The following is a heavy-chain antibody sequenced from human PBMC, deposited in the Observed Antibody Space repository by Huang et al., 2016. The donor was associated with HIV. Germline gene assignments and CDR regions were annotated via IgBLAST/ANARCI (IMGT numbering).Heavy chain of an antibody. CDR1: GYAFTSYY. Sequence: QVQLVQSGAEVKKPGASVKVSCKASGYAFTSYYMHWVRQAPGQGLEWMGIINPSDGSTSDAQKFQGRVTTTRETSTNTVFMELSSLRSEDTAVYYCARDRDFYDSSGYWGFNYFDYWGQGTLVTVSS. CDR2: INPSDGST. V-gene: IGHV1-46*01. D-gene: IGHD3-22*01. J-gene: IGHJ4*02. CDR3: ARDRDFYDSSGYWGFNYFDY.